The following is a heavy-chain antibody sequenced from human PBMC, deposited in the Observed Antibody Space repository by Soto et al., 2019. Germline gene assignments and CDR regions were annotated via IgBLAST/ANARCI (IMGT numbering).Heavy chain of an antibody. CDR3: ARVQGPNYRKNYDIVTAPYYYYGMDV. J-gene: IGHJ6*02. D-gene: IGHD3-9*01. V-gene: IGHV5-51*01. CDR2: IYPGDSDT. CDR1: GYSFTSYW. Sequence: GESLKISCKGSGYSFTSYWIGWVRQMPGKGLEWMGIIYPGDSDTRYSPSFQGQVTISADKSISTAYLQWSSLKASDTAMYYCARVQGPNYRKNYDIVTAPYYYYGMDVWGQGTTVTVSS.